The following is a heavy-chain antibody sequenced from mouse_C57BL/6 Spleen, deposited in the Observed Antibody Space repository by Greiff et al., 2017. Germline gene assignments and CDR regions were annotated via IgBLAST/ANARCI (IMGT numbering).Heavy chain of an antibody. CDR2: IYPGDGDT. J-gene: IGHJ1*03. Sequence: VQLQQSGAELVRPGASVKISCKASGYTFTGYGMNWVKQRPGQGLEWIGDIYPGDGDTTYNGKFKGKATLTADKSSSTAYMQLSSLTSEDSAVYFCARTGRLWFDDWGKGTTVTVSS. CDR3: ARTGRLWFDD. V-gene: IGHV1-80*01. CDR1: GYTFTGYG.